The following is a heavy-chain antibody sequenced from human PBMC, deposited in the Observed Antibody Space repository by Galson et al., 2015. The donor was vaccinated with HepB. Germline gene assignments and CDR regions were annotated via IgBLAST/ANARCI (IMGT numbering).Heavy chain of an antibody. CDR1: GYTLTELS. J-gene: IGHJ6*02. V-gene: IGHV1-24*01. CDR2: FDPEDGET. D-gene: IGHD4-17*01. Sequence: SVKVSCKVSGYTLTELSMHWVRQAPGKGLEWMGGFDPEDGETIYAQKFQGRVTMTEDTSTDTAYMGLSSLRSEDTAVYYCATAPTVTTTTGGMDVWGQGTTVTVSS. CDR3: ATAPTVTTTTGGMDV.